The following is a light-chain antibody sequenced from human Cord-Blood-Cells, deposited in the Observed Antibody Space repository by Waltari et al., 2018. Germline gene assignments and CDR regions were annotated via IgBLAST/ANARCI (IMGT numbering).Light chain of an antibody. CDR1: QDISNY. V-gene: IGKV1-33*01. J-gene: IGKJ4*01. CDR2: DAS. Sequence: DIQMTQSPSSLSASVGDRVTITCQASQDISNYLNWYQQKPGRAPKLVIYDASNLQRGVPSRFSVSGSRTDFTFTISNLQPEDVATYYCQQYDNLPLTFGGGTKVEIK. CDR3: QQYDNLPLT.